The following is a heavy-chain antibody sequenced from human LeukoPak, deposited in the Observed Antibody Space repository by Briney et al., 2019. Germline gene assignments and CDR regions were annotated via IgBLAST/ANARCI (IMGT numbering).Heavy chain of an antibody. Sequence: GGSLRLSCAASGFTFSSYAMSWVRQAPGKGLEWVANIKQDGSEKYYVDSVKGRFTISRDNAKNTLYLQMNSLRAEDTAVYYCTRDPGNSPDYWGQGTLVTVSS. CDR1: GFTFSSYA. CDR2: IKQDGSEK. J-gene: IGHJ4*02. V-gene: IGHV3-7*01. CDR3: TRDPGNSPDY. D-gene: IGHD4-23*01.